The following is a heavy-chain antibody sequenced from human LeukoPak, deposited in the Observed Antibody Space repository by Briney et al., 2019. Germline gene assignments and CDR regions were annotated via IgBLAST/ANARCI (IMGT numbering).Heavy chain of an antibody. CDR1: GVTLSPYG. CDR2: ISYEGGTQ. J-gene: IGHJ5*02. D-gene: IGHD3-10*01. CDR3: AKEGTPHVSTWYDL. Sequence: GRSLRLSCAASGVTLSPYGMHWVRQAPGKGLEWVAVISYEGGTQHYADSVKGRFIISRDNPRNTLYLQMNILRTEDTAVYYCAKEGTPHVSTWYDLWGQGTQVTVSS. V-gene: IGHV3-30*18.